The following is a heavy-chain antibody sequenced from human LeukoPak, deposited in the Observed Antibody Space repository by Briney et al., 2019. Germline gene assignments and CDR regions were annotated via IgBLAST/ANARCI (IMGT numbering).Heavy chain of an antibody. V-gene: IGHV4-59*08. D-gene: IGHD3-9*01. CDR3: ARGGPRYFDWLPFDY. Sequence: PSETLSLTCTVSGGSISSYYWSWIRQPPGKGLEWIGYIYCSGSTNYNPSLKSRVTISVDTSKNQFSLKLSSVTAADTAVYYCARGGPRYFDWLPFDYWGQGTLVTVSS. J-gene: IGHJ4*02. CDR1: GGSISSYY. CDR2: IYCSGST.